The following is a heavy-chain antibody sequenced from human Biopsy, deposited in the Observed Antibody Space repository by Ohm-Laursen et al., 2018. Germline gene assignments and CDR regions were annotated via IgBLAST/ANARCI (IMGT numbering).Heavy chain of an antibody. Sequence: SSVKVSCRALGGTFSNYGVNWVRQAPGQVLEWLGGNIPILGTGNYAQKFQDRVTVAADTSTSTATMELRSLRSDDTAVYYCATKLTGYFHHWGQGTLVIVSS. V-gene: IGHV1-69*06. D-gene: IGHD3-9*01. J-gene: IGHJ1*01. CDR3: ATKLTGYFHH. CDR1: GGTFSNYG. CDR2: NIPILGTG.